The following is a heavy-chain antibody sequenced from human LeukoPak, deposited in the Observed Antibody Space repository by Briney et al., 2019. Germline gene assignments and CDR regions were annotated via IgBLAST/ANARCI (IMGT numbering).Heavy chain of an antibody. CDR2: ITSHGSKT. Sequence: PGGSLRLSCAASGFTFSSYWMSWVRQAPGKGLEWVSSITSHGSKTFHSDVLMGRFTISRDNAKNSLYLQMSGLRAEDTTVYYCTRAIRATGTDYWGQGTLVTVSS. J-gene: IGHJ4*02. V-gene: IGHV3-21*01. CDR1: GFTFSSYW. CDR3: TRAIRATGTDY. D-gene: IGHD6-13*01.